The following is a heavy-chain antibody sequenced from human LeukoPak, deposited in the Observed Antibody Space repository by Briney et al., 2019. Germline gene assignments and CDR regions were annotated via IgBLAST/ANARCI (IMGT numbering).Heavy chain of an antibody. Sequence: GGSLRLSCAASGFTFRSYWMTWVRQTPGKGLEFVANIDRDGNVKNYVGSVKGRFTISRDNAKNSLYLQMNSLRVDNTAMYYCARDPGSSSFDYWGQGSLVTVSS. V-gene: IGHV3-7*01. CDR3: ARDPGSSSFDY. CDR2: IDRDGNVK. CDR1: GFTFRSYW. J-gene: IGHJ4*02. D-gene: IGHD1-14*01.